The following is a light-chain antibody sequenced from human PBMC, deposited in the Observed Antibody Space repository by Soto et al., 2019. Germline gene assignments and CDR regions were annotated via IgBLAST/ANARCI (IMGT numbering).Light chain of an antibody. CDR2: EAS. J-gene: IGLJ1*01. V-gene: IGLV2-14*03. CDR3: SSYTSSSTRV. Sequence: QSVLTQPASVSGSPGQSITISCTGTSSEVDAYDYVSWYQQHPDKAPKLMIYEASNRPSGVSNRFSGSKSVNTATLTISGLQAEDEADYYCSSYTSSSTRVFGTGTKVTVL. CDR1: SSEVDAYDY.